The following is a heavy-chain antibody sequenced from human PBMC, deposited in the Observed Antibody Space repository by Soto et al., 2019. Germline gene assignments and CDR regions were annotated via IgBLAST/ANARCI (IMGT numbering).Heavy chain of an antibody. J-gene: IGHJ5*02. V-gene: IGHV4-59*12. CDR2: ASNTATT. CDR3: ARETYGDYVGYFDP. Sequence: PSETLSLTCTVSGASIINYYWAWIRQSPGGGLEWIGHASNTATTTYNPSLKSRVIISVDGSKNQFSLKVRSVTAADTAVYYCARETYGDYVGYFDPWGQGILVTVSS. CDR1: GASIINYY. D-gene: IGHD4-17*01.